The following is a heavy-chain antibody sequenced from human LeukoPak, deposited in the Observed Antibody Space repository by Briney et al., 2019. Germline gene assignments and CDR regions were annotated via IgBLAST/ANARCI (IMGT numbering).Heavy chain of an antibody. J-gene: IGHJ6*02. D-gene: IGHD5-18*01. CDR2: INPSGGST. CDR3: ARPRGYSYGQLYGMDV. Sequence: GESLKISCKGSGYTFTSYYMHWVRQAPGQGLEWMGIINPSGGSTSYAQKFQGRVTMTRDTSTSTVYMELSSLRSEDTAVYYCARPRGYSYGQLYGMDVWGQGTTVTVSS. CDR1: GYTFTSYY. V-gene: IGHV1-46*01.